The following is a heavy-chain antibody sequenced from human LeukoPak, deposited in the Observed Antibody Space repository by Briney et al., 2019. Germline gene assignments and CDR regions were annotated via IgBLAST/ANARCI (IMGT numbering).Heavy chain of an antibody. CDR2: ISGSGGST. V-gene: IGHV3-23*01. D-gene: IGHD6-19*01. J-gene: IGHJ5*02. CDR1: GFTFSSYA. CDR3: AKDGRVVVAGSGWFDP. Sequence: GGSLRLSCAASGFTFSSYAMSWVRQAPGKGLEWVSAISGSGGSTYYADSVKGRFTISRDNSKNTLYLQMNSLRAEDTAVYYCAKDGRVVVAGSGWFDPWGQGTLVTVSS.